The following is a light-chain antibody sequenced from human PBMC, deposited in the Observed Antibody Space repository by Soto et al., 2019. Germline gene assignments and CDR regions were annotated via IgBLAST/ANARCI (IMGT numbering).Light chain of an antibody. J-gene: IGKJ5*01. V-gene: IGKV1-5*01. CDR2: DAS. CDR1: QSISRW. CDR3: QQYENLPT. Sequence: DIQMTQSPSTLSASVGDRVTLTCRASQSISRWLAWYQQKPGKAPKALIYDASNLEAGVPSRFRGSGSGTDFTFTISRLQPEDIATYYCQQYENLPTFGQGTRLEIK.